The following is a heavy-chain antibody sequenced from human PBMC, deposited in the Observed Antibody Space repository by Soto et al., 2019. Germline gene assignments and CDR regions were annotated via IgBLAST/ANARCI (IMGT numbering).Heavy chain of an antibody. D-gene: IGHD3-22*01. V-gene: IGHV1-69*12. CDR2: IIPVFGTP. CDR1: GGSLSNYG. CDR3: ARGDATKIVVTTYYAMDV. Sequence: QVQLVQSGAEVKKPGSSVKVSCKASGGSLSNYGISWVRQAPGQGLEWMGAIIPVFGTPNYAQKFQDRVTITADDSTTTVFMEVRSQTSEDTAVYYCARGDATKIVVTTYYAMDVWGQGTTVTVSS. J-gene: IGHJ6*02.